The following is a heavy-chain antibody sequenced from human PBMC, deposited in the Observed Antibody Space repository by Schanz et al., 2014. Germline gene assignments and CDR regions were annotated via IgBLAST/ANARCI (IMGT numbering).Heavy chain of an antibody. V-gene: IGHV3-48*03. CDR2: IGNGGVTI. CDR3: ARGGSGSHYRLDY. D-gene: IGHD1-26*01. J-gene: IGHJ4*02. Sequence: DVQLLESGGGLVQPGGSLRLSCAASGFTFTNYAMSWVRQAPGRGLEWVSYIGNGGVTIYYADSVKGRFTISRDNSKNSLYLQMNSLRAEDTGLYFCARGGSGSHYRLDYWGQGTLVTVSS. CDR1: GFTFTNYA.